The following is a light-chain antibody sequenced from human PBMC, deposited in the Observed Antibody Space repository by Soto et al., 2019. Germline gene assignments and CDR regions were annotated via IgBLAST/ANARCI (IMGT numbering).Light chain of an antibody. CDR2: EVT. J-gene: IGLJ1*01. Sequence: QSVLTQPPSASGSPGQSVTISCTGTSSDVGGYDYVSWYQQHPGKAPKLMIYEVTIRPSGVSDRFSGSTSGNTASLTVSGLQAEDEADYYCSSYTGGNPSYVFGTGTKGTVL. CDR1: SSDVGGYDY. V-gene: IGLV2-8*01. CDR3: SSYTGGNPSYV.